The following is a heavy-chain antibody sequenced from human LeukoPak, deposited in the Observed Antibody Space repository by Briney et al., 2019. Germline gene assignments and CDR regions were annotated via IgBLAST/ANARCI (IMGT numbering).Heavy chain of an antibody. CDR3: ARVFWFGADYYGMDV. D-gene: IGHD3-10*01. CDR2: ISSSSSTI. J-gene: IGHJ6*02. V-gene: IGHV3-48*04. Sequence: GGSLRLSCAASGFTFSSYSMNWVRQAPGKGLEWVSYISSSSSTIYYADSVKGRFTISRDNVENSLYLQMDSLRVEDTAVYHRARVFWFGADYYGMDVWGQGTTVTVSS. CDR1: GFTFSSYS.